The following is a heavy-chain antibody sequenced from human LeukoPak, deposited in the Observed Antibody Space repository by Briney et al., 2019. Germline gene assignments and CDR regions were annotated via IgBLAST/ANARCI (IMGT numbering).Heavy chain of an antibody. CDR1: GFTFNSYA. CDR3: AKPPWDAFDI. CDR2: ISGSGGST. Sequence: GGSLRLSCAASGFTFNSYAMSWVGQAPGKGLKWVSTISGSGGSTYYEDSVKGPFTISRDNSKNTMYLQVNSLRAEDTAVYYSAKPPWDAFDIWGQGTMVTVSS. D-gene: IGHD1-26*01. J-gene: IGHJ3*02. V-gene: IGHV3-23*01.